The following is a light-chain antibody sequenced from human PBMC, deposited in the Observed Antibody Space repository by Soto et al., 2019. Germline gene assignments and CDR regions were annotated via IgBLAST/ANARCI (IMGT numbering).Light chain of an antibody. J-gene: IGKJ2*01. CDR1: QSVGRT. CDR3: QQYNSFPYI. V-gene: IGKV3-15*01. CDR2: GAS. Sequence: EIVMTQSPAILSVSPGERATLSCRASQSVGRTLAWYQQKPGQSPRLLVYGASTRANGTPARFSGSGSGTEFTLTISSLQPDDFATYYCQQYNSFPYIFGQGTKLEIK.